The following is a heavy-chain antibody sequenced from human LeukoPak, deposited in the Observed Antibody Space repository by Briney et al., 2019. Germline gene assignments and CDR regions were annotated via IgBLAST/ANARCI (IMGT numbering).Heavy chain of an antibody. V-gene: IGHV3-73*01. Sequence: PGGSLRLSCAASGFTFSSYSMSWVRQASGKGLEWVGRIRSKANSYATAYAASVKGRFTISRDDSKNTAYLQMNSLKTEDTAVYYCTRPYYYDSSGVDYWGQGTLVTVSS. CDR2: IRSKANSYAT. J-gene: IGHJ4*02. D-gene: IGHD3-22*01. CDR1: GFTFSSYS. CDR3: TRPYYYDSSGVDY.